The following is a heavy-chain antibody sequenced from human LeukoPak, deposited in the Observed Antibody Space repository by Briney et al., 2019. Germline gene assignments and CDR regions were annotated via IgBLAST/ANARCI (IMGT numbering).Heavy chain of an antibody. CDR1: GFTFSSYA. J-gene: IGHJ4*02. Sequence: PGGSLRLSCAASGFTFSSYAMHWVRQAPGKGLEWVAVISYDGSNKYYADSVKGRFTISRDNSKNTLYLQMNSLRAEDTAVYYCARGILRRSYFDYWGQGTLVTVSS. D-gene: IGHD3-9*01. CDR2: ISYDGSNK. V-gene: IGHV3-30-3*01. CDR3: ARGILRRSYFDY.